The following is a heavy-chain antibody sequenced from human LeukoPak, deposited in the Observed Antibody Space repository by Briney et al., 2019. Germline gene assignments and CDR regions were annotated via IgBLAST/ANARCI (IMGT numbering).Heavy chain of an antibody. CDR3: ARHRGGGGYHYMDV. D-gene: IGHD2-21*01. V-gene: IGHV4-39*01. CDR1: GGSLGRSNTY. Sequence: SETPSLTCTVSGGSLGRSNTYWGWIRQTPGKGLEWLGTILHSGYTYNNPSLKSRVTMSVDSSKNQFSLSLSSVTAADTAVYFCARHRGGGGYHYMDVWGKGTTVIVSS. CDR2: ILHSGYT. J-gene: IGHJ6*03.